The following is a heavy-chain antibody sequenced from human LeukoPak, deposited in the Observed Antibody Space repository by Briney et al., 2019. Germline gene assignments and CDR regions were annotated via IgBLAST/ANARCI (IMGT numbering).Heavy chain of an antibody. V-gene: IGHV3-48*03. D-gene: IGHD6-6*01. CDR1: GFTFSSYE. Sequence: TGGSLRLSCAASGFTFSSYEMNWVRQAPGKGLEWVSYISSSGSTIYYADSVKGRFTISRDNAKNSLYLQMNSLRAEDTALYYCARDLTYSSSPPGWYFDLWGRGALVTVSS. CDR2: ISSSGSTI. CDR3: ARDLTYSSSPPGWYFDL. J-gene: IGHJ2*01.